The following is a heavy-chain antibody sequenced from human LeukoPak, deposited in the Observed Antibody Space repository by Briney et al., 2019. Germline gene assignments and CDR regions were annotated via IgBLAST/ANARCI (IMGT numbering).Heavy chain of an antibody. CDR1: GFTFSSYG. D-gene: IGHD3-22*01. CDR3: AKNSMIVVVSESLDY. V-gene: IGHV3-23*01. J-gene: IGHJ4*02. CDR2: ISGTGGST. Sequence: PGGSLRLSCAASGFTFSSYGMSWVRQAPGKGLEWVSSISGTGGSTYYADSVKGRFTISRDNSKNTLYPQMNSLRAEDTAVYYCAKNSMIVVVSESLDYWGQGTLVTVSS.